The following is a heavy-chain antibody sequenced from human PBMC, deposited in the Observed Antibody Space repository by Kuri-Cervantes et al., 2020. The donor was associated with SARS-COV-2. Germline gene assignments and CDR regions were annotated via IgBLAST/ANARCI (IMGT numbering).Heavy chain of an antibody. D-gene: IGHD6-13*01. J-gene: IGHJ3*02. CDR2: IYHSGST. CDR3: ARPAAAPTEPDAFDI. Sequence: SETLSLTCTVSGGSISSGGYYWSWIRQPPGKGLEWIGYIYHSGSTYYNPSLKSRVTISVDRSKNQFSLKLSSVTAADTAVYYCARPAAAPTEPDAFDIWGQGTMVTVS. CDR1: GGSISSGGYY. V-gene: IGHV4-30-2*01.